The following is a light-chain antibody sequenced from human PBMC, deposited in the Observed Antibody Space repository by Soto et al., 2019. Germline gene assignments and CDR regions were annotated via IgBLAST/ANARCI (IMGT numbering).Light chain of an antibody. Sequence: DMPMTQSPSTLSRSVXSRDTITCRASQTISSWLAWYQQKPGKAPKLLIYGASTLQSGVPSRFSGSGSGTEFALAISSLQPEDFATYYCQQLITYPQTFGQGTKVDI. V-gene: IGKV1-9*01. CDR3: QQLITYPQT. J-gene: IGKJ1*01. CDR1: QTISSW. CDR2: GAS.